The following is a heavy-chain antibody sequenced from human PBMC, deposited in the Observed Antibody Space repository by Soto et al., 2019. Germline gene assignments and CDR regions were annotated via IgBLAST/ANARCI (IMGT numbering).Heavy chain of an antibody. V-gene: IGHV2-5*01. CDR2: IYWNDDK. CDR1: GFSLSTSGVG. J-gene: IGHJ5*02. CDR3: AHRPNYYDSSGYYPYNWFDP. Sequence: QITLKESGPTLVKPTQTLTLTCTFSGFSLSTSGVGVGWIRQPPGKALAWLALIYWNDDKRYSPSLKSRLTINKDTSKNQVVLTMTNMDPVDTATYYCAHRPNYYDSSGYYPYNWFDPWGQGPLVTVSS. D-gene: IGHD3-22*01.